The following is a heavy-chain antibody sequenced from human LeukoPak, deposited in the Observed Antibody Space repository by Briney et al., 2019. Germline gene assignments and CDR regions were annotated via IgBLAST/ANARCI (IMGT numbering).Heavy chain of an antibody. CDR2: ITHSGST. CDR1: GGSFSGYY. J-gene: IGHJ5*02. CDR3: ARRPHYDILTGYYGSNWFDP. V-gene: IGHV4-34*01. Sequence: SEILSLTCAVYGGSFSGYYWSWIRQPPGKGLEWIGEITHSGSTNYNPSLKSRVTISVDTSKNQFSLKLSSVTAADTAVYYCARRPHYDILTGYYGSNWFDPWGQGTLVTVSS. D-gene: IGHD3-9*01.